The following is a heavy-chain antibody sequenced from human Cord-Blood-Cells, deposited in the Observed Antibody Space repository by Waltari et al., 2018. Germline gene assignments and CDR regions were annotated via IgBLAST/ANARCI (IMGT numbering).Heavy chain of an antibody. CDR3: ARETGWGLGLGRYFDY. Sequence: QVQLQESGPGLVKPSETLSLTCAVSGYSISSGYYWGWIRHPPGKGLEWIGSIYHSGSTYYNPSLKSRVTISVDTSKNQFSLKLSSVTAADTAVYYCARETGWGLGLGRYFDYWGQGTLVTVSS. D-gene: IGHD7-27*01. J-gene: IGHJ4*02. V-gene: IGHV4-38-2*02. CDR1: GYSISSGYY. CDR2: IYHSGST.